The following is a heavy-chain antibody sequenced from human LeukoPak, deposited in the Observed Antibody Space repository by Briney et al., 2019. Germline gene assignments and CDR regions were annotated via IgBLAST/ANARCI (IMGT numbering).Heavy chain of an antibody. D-gene: IGHD3-10*01. V-gene: IGHV1-69*05. Sequence: GASVKVSCKASGGTFSNYAISWVRQAPGQGIEWMGRIIPIFGTANYAQKCQGRVTITTDESTSTAYVDLSSLRSEDTAVYYCARDHPSITIVLYWGQGTLVTVSS. J-gene: IGHJ4*02. CDR1: GGTFSNYA. CDR2: IIPIFGTA. CDR3: ARDHPSITIVLY.